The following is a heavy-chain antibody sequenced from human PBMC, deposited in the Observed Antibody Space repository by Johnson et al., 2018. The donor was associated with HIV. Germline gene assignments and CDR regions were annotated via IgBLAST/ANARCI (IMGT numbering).Heavy chain of an antibody. CDR3: ARDGPPYYGGNSGGAFDI. D-gene: IGHD4-23*01. CDR1: RFIFDDYG. Sequence: VQLVESGGGVVRPGGSLRLSCAASRFIFDDYGMSWVRQAPGKGLEWVSGINWNGGSTGYADSVRGRFTISRDNAKNSLYLQMNSLRAEDTAVYYCARDGPPYYGGNSGGAFDIWGQGTMVTVSS. V-gene: IGHV3-20*04. CDR2: INWNGGST. J-gene: IGHJ3*02.